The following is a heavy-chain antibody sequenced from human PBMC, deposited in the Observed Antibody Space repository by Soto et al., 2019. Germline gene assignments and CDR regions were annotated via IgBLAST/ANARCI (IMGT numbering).Heavy chain of an antibody. Sequence: GGSLRLSCAASGFTFSSYAMSWVRQAPGKGLEWVSAISGSGGSTYYADSMKGRFTISRDNSKNTLYLQMNSLRAEDTAVYYCAKMSRPTRIAAADSLHPDYWGQGTLVTVSS. CDR1: GFTFSSYA. V-gene: IGHV3-23*01. CDR2: ISGSGGST. CDR3: AKMSRPTRIAAADSLHPDY. J-gene: IGHJ4*02. D-gene: IGHD6-13*01.